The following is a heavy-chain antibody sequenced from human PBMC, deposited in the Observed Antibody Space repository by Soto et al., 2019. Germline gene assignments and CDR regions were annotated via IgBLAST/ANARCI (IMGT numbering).Heavy chain of an antibody. D-gene: IGHD2-2*01. Sequence: VGSLRLSCAASGFTFSSYAMSWVRQAPGKGLEWVSAISGSGGSTYYADSVKGRFTISRDNSKNTLYLQMNSLRAEDTAVYYCATQDIVVVPAAPWGMDVWGQGTTVTVSS. CDR1: GFTFSSYA. CDR2: ISGSGGST. V-gene: IGHV3-23*01. CDR3: ATQDIVVVPAAPWGMDV. J-gene: IGHJ6*02.